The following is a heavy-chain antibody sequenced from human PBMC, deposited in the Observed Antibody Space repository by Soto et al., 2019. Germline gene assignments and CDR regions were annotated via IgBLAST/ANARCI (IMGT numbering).Heavy chain of an antibody. Sequence: RASVKVSCKASGYTFTGYYMHWVRQAPGQGLEWMGWINPNSGGTFYAQEFQGRVIMTRDTSISTAYMEVSRLTSDDTAVYYCARVRVDSSGYYQANWGQGTLVTVS. CDR2: INPNSGGT. D-gene: IGHD3-22*01. J-gene: IGHJ4*02. CDR3: ARVRVDSSGYYQAN. V-gene: IGHV1-2*02. CDR1: GYTFTGYY.